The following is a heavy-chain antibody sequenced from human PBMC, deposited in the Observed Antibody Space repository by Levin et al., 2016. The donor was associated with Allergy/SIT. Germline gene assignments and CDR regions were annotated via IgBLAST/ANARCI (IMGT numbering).Heavy chain of an antibody. D-gene: IGHD4-23*01. J-gene: IGHJ2*01. Sequence: VRQMPGKGLEWVSAISGSGGSTYYADSVKGRFTISRDNSKNTLYLQMNSLRAEDTAVYYCAKVSGGNSLYFDLWGRGTLVTVSS. CDR2: ISGSGGST. CDR3: AKVSGGNSLYFDL. V-gene: IGHV3-23*01.